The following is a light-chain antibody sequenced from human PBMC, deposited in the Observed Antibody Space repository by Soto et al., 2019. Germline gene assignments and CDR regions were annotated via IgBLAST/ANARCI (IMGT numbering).Light chain of an antibody. J-gene: IGLJ1*01. Sequence: QSALTQPRSVSGSPGQSVTISCTGTSSDVCDYKYVSWYRQHPGKAPKLMIYDVSERPSGVPDRFSGSKSGNTASLTISGLQAEDEADYYCCSYAGSYSYVFGTGTKVTVL. CDR3: CSYAGSYSYV. CDR2: DVS. CDR1: SSDVCDYKY. V-gene: IGLV2-11*01.